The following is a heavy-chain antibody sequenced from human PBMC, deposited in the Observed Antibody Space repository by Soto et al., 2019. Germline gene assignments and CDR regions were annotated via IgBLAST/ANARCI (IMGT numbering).Heavy chain of an antibody. Sequence: QVQLVQSGAEVTKPGASLKVSCKTSGYTFIGYYMHWVRQAPGQGLEWMGWINPNTGGTKYAQKFQGWVTMTTDTSISTAYLDVSRLRSDATAVYYCVRGDVTTVTTTLDYWGRGTLVTVSS. D-gene: IGHD4-17*01. CDR1: GYTFIGYY. CDR3: VRGDVTTVTTTLDY. J-gene: IGHJ4*02. CDR2: INPNTGGT. V-gene: IGHV1-2*04.